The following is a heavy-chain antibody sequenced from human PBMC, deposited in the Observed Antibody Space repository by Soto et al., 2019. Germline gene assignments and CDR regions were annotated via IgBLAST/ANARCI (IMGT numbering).Heavy chain of an antibody. V-gene: IGHV1-46*01. CDR2: INPSGGST. CDR3: ARDGANFFCSSTSCYTGFDY. Sequence: ASVKVSCKASAYTFTSYYMHSVRQAPGQGLEWMGIINPSGGSTSYAQKFQGRVTMTRDTSTSTVYMQLSSLRSEDTAVYYCARDGANFFCSSTSCYTGFDYWGQGTLVTVSS. D-gene: IGHD2-2*02. J-gene: IGHJ4*02. CDR1: AYTFTSYY.